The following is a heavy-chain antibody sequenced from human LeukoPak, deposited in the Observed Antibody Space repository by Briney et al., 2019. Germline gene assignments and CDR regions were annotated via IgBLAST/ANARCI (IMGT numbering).Heavy chain of an antibody. D-gene: IGHD2-15*01. CDR2: ISSSGSTI. CDR1: GFTFSSYE. J-gene: IGHJ4*02. CDR3: AREGVGYCSGGSCYGEYYFDY. V-gene: IGHV3-48*03. Sequence: GGSLRLSCAASGFTFSSYEMNWVRQAPGKGLEWVSYISSSGSTIYYADSVKGRFTISRDNAKNSLYLQMNSLRAEDTAVYYCAREGVGYCSGGSCYGEYYFDYWGQGTLVTVSS.